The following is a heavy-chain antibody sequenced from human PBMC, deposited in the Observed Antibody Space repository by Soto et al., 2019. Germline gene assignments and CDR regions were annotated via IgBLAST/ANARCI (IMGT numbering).Heavy chain of an antibody. J-gene: IGHJ4*02. V-gene: IGHV1-69*08. D-gene: IGHD4-17*01. CDR2: IIPILGTA. CDR3: ARGQRNGDYGD. Sequence: QVQLVQSGAEVKKPGSSVKVSCKASGGTFSSYTISWVRQAPGQGLERMGRIIPILGTANYAQKFQGRVTITADESTSTAYMELSSLRSEDTAVYYGARGQRNGDYGDWGQGTLVTVSS. CDR1: GGTFSSYT.